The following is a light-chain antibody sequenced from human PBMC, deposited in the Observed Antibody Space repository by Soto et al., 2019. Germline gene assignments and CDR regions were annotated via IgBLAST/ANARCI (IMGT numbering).Light chain of an antibody. V-gene: IGKV1-5*03. Sequence: DIQMTQSPSTLSASVGDRVTITCRASESISSWLAWYQQKSGKAPKLLIYKASTLESGVPSRFSGSGSGTEFTLTISSLQPDDFATYYCQQYKGYSAWTFGQGTKVEIK. CDR2: KAS. CDR1: ESISSW. CDR3: QQYKGYSAWT. J-gene: IGKJ1*01.